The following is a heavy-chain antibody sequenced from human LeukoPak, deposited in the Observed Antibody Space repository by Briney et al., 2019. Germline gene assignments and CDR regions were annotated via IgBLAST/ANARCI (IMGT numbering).Heavy chain of an antibody. CDR3: ARGGGYQLLYYYYYMDV. Sequence: GGSLRLSCAASGSTVSSNYMSWVRQAPGKGLEWVSVIYSGGSTYYADSVKGRFTISRDNSKNTLYLQMNSLRAEDTAVYYCARGGGYQLLYYYYYMDVWGKGTTVTISS. J-gene: IGHJ6*03. CDR2: IYSGGST. V-gene: IGHV3-53*01. CDR1: GSTVSSNY. D-gene: IGHD2-2*01.